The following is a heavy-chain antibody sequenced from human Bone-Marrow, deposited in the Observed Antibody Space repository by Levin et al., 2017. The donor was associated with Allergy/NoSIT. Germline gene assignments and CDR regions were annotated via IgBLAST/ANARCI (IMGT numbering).Heavy chain of an antibody. CDR1: GGSFSSGHYY. D-gene: IGHD3-3*01. CDR2: IYYSGST. Sequence: SQTLSLTCTVSGGSFSSGHYYWNWIRQPPGKGLEWIGNIYYSGSTYYNPSLKSRVAVSLDTSKNQLSLKLTSVTAADRAVYYFARDTAFYDFWSGYPNWNFDLWGRGTLVTVSS. CDR3: ARDTAFYDFWSGYPNWNFDL. J-gene: IGHJ2*01. V-gene: IGHV4-30-4*01.